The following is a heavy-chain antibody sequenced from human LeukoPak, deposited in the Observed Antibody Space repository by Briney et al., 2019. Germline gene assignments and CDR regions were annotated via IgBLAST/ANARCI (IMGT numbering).Heavy chain of an antibody. V-gene: IGHV4-30-2*01. D-gene: IGHD3-3*01. Sequence: RSSETLSLTCTVSGGSISSGGYYWSWIRQPPGKGLEWIGYIYHSGSTYYNPSLKSRVTISVDRSKNQFSLKLSSVTAADTAVYYCAATLAAYDFWSGPTGRAWFDPWGQGTLVTVSS. CDR2: IYHSGST. CDR1: GGSISSGGYY. CDR3: AATLAAYDFWSGPTGRAWFDP. J-gene: IGHJ5*02.